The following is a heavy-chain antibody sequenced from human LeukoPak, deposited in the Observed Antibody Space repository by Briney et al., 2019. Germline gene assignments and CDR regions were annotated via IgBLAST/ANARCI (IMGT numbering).Heavy chain of an antibody. CDR3: ARPYGGNPHFDY. D-gene: IGHD4-23*01. CDR2: ISPDSGST. Sequence: ASVKVSCKASGYTFTDYYVHWVRQAPGQGLEWMGWISPDSGSTNYEQKFQGRVTMTRDTSISTAYMELSSLTSDDTAVYYCARPYGGNPHFDYWGQGTLVTVSS. CDR1: GYTFTDYY. J-gene: IGHJ4*02. V-gene: IGHV1-2*02.